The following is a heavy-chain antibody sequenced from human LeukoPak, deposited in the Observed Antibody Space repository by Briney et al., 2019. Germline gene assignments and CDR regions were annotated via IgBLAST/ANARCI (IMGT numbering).Heavy chain of an antibody. Sequence: RASETLSLTCSVSGASMRTFSWTWIRQSPGKQLEWIGYVYSSGSTKYNPSLKSRVSLSIDLSRNQFSLNLNSVTSADTALYFCARXDTVGILDLWGQGILVTVX. V-gene: IGHV4-59*01. CDR2: VYSSGST. D-gene: IGHD7-27*01. J-gene: IGHJ5*02. CDR1: GASMRTFS. CDR3: ARXDTVGILDL.